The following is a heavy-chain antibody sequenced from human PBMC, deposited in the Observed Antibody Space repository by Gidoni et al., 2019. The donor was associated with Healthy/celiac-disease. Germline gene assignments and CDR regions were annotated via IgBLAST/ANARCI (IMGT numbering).Heavy chain of an antibody. CDR2: ISYDGSNK. V-gene: IGHV3-30*18. Sequence: QVQLVESGGGVVQPGRSLRLSCAASGLTFSSYGMHWVRQAPGKGLEWVAVISYDGSNKYYADSVKGRFTISRDNSKNTLYLQMNSLRAEDTAVYYCAKENDFWSGTFFDYWGQGTLVTVSS. J-gene: IGHJ4*02. CDR1: GLTFSSYG. D-gene: IGHD3-3*01. CDR3: AKENDFWSGTFFDY.